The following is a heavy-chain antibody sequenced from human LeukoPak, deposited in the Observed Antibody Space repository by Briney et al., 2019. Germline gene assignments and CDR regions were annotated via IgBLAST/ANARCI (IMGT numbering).Heavy chain of an antibody. CDR1: GXTFSNYA. CDR3: AKDRLTATPYYFDY. J-gene: IGHJ4*02. Sequence: PGGSLRLSCAASGXTFSNYAMSWVRRAPGKGLEWVSGISGSGGSTYYADSVKGRFTISRENSKDTLYLQMDSLRAEDTAVYYCAKDRLTATPYYFDYWGQGTLVTVST. CDR2: ISGSGGST. D-gene: IGHD1-20*01. V-gene: IGHV3-23*01.